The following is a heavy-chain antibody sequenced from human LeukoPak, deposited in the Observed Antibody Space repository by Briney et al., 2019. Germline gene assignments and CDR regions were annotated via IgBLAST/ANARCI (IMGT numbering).Heavy chain of an antibody. CDR3: ARDQSDYYGSGSYSEGSY. CDR2: ISSSSSYT. CDR1: GFTFSDYY. J-gene: IGHJ4*02. D-gene: IGHD3-10*01. Sequence: KPGGSLRLSCAASGFTFSDYYMSWIRQAPGKGLEWVSYISSSSSYTNYADSVKGRFTISRDNAKNSLYLQMNSLRDEDTAVYYCARDQSDYYGSGSYSEGSYWGQGTLVTVSS. V-gene: IGHV3-11*06.